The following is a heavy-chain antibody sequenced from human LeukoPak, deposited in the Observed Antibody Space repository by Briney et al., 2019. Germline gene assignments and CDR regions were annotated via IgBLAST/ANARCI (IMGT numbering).Heavy chain of an antibody. V-gene: IGHV3-7*01. D-gene: IGHD5-18*01. CDR3: ARSLQLWSPGANYYFDY. Sequence: PGGSLGLSCAASGFTFSSYWMSWVRQAPGKGLEWVANIKQDGSEKYYVDSVKGRFTISRDNAKNSLYLQMNSLRAEDTAVYYCARSLQLWSPGANYYFDYWGQGTLVTVSS. CDR1: GFTFSSYW. J-gene: IGHJ4*02. CDR2: IKQDGSEK.